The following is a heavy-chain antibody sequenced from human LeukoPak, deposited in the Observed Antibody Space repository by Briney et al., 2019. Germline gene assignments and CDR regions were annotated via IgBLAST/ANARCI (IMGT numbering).Heavy chain of an antibody. CDR2: IYSSGNT. Sequence: SETLSLTCAVSGASISSSNYYWGWVRQSPGKGLEWIGNIYSSGNTYYNASLKSRVTMYIDTSKNQFSLKLSSVTAADTAMYYCARGERGSDYWGQGTLITVSS. V-gene: IGHV4-39*07. D-gene: IGHD5-24*01. CDR3: ARGERGSDY. J-gene: IGHJ4*02. CDR1: GASISSSNYY.